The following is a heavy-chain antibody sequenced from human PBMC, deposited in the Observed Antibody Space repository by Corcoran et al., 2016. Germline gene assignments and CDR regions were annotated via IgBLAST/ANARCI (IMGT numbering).Heavy chain of an antibody. J-gene: IGHJ4*02. CDR3: AWTTIRGLMVMDY. V-gene: IGHV2-26*01. D-gene: IGHD2-21*01. Sequence: QVTLKESGPVLVKPTETLTLTCTVSGFSLSNARMGVSWIRQPPGKALEWLAHIFTNDEKSYSTTLKRRITISKDTSKSQLVLTLTNMDPVDTATVDCAWTTIRGLMVMDYWGQGTLVTVSS. CDR1: GFSLSNARMG. CDR2: IFTNDEK.